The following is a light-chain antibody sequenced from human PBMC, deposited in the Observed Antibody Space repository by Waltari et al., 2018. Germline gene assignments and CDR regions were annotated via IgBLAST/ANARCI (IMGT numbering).Light chain of an antibody. CDR1: QSVSSY. CDR3: QQRSNWPPT. J-gene: IGKJ1*01. V-gene: IGKV3-11*01. CDR2: DAS. Sequence: EIVLTQSPATLSLSPGERATLSCRASQSVSSYLAWYQQKPGQAPRRLIYDASNRAPGSPARFSGSGSGTDFTLTISSLEPEDFAVYYCQQRSNWPPTFGQGTKVEIK.